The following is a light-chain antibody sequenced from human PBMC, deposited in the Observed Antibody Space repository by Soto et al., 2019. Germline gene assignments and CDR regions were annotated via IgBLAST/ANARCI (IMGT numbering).Light chain of an antibody. CDR3: NSYTSSSTYV. V-gene: IGLV2-14*01. CDR2: DVS. CDR1: TSDVGRYNY. Sequence: QSALTQPASGTGFPGQSITISCTITTSDVGRYNYVSWYQQHPGKAPKLIIYDVSNRPSGVSNRFSGSKSGNTASLTISGLQAEDEADYYCNSYTSSSTYVFGTGTKVTVL. J-gene: IGLJ1*01.